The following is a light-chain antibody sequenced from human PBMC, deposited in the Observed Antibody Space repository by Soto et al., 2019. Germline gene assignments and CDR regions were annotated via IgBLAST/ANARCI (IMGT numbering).Light chain of an antibody. J-gene: IGKJ1*01. CDR1: QTLSSSF. V-gene: IGKV3-20*01. Sequence: TRSSSVGDRVTLSCRTSQTLSSSFLAWYQQTPGKAPMLLIYDTSTRAIDIPDRFSGSGSGTDFTLTISRLEPEDFAVYYCQQYGYLGTFGQGTKVDIK. CDR3: QQYGYLGT. CDR2: DTS.